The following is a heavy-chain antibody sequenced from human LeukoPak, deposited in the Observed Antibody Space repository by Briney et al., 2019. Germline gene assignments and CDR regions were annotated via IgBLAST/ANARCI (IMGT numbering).Heavy chain of an antibody. CDR3: ACYGVAHAFDI. D-gene: IGHD4-17*01. CDR2: ISGDGGST. Sequence: GGYLRLSCAASGFTFDDYAMHWVRQAPGKGLEWVSLISGDGGSTYYADSVKGRFTISRDNSKNSLYLQMNSLRTEDTALYYCACYGVAHAFDIWGQGTMVTVSS. J-gene: IGHJ3*02. CDR1: GFTFDDYA. V-gene: IGHV3-43*02.